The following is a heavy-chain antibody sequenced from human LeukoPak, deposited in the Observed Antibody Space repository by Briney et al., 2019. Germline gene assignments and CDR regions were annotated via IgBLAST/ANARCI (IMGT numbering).Heavy chain of an antibody. D-gene: IGHD3-10*01. Sequence: SQTLSLTCTVSGGSISSSSYYWGWIRQPPGKGLEWIGSIYYSGSAYYNPSLKSRVTISEDTSKNQFSLKLSSVTAADTAVYYCARMRGGSGSYYRGYYFDYWGQGTLVTVSS. J-gene: IGHJ4*02. CDR1: GGSISSSSYY. CDR2: IYYSGSA. V-gene: IGHV4-39*07. CDR3: ARMRGGSGSYYRGYYFDY.